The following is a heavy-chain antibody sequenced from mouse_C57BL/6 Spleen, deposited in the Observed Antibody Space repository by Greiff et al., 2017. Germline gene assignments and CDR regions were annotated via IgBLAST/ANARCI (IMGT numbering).Heavy chain of an antibody. V-gene: IGHV5-9-1*02. CDR2: LSSGGDYI. CDR3: TREADYYGSSYGYFDV. CDR1: GFTFSSYA. D-gene: IGHD1-1*01. J-gene: IGHJ1*03. Sequence: EVMLVESGEGLVKPGGSLKLSCAASGFTFSSYAMSWVRQTPEKRLEWVAYLSSGGDYIYYADTVKGRFTISRDNARNTLYLQMSSLKSEDTAMYYCTREADYYGSSYGYFDVWGTGTTVTVSS.